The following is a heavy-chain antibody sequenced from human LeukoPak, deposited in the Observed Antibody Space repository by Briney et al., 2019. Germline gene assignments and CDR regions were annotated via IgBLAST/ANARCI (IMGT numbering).Heavy chain of an antibody. CDR2: ISFGGDTI. CDR3: ARGIISRRRRIIDY. J-gene: IGHJ4*02. D-gene: IGHD1-14*01. CDR1: GFIFKNYE. V-gene: IGHV3-48*03. Sequence: GGSLRLSCAVSGFIFKNYEMNWVRQSPGRGLEWISYISFGGDTIYYADSVKDRFTISRDNAKNSLYLQMNSLRAEDTAVYYCARGIISRRRRIIDYWGQGTLVDVSS.